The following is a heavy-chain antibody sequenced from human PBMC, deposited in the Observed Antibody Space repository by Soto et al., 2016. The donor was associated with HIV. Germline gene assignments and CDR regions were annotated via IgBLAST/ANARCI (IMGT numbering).Heavy chain of an antibody. V-gene: IGHV1-2*02. Sequence: QVQLVQSGTEVKKPGASVKVSCKASGYTFTGYYMYWVRQAPGQGLEWMGWINPNSGGTNYAQKFKGRVTTTRDTSISTAYMELSRLRSDDTAVYYCARGGYYDSSGYYYPDYYFDYWGQGTLVTVSS. D-gene: IGHD3-22*01. CDR2: INPNSGGT. CDR3: ARGGYYDSSGYYYPDYYFDY. J-gene: IGHJ4*02. CDR1: GYTFTGYY.